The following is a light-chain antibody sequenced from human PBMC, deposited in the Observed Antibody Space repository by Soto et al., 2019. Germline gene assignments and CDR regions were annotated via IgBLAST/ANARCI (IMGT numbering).Light chain of an antibody. CDR3: QQYESSPVT. CDR1: QSVSSY. Sequence: EIVLTQSPGTLSLSPGERATLSCRASQSVSSYFAWYQQKPGQAPRLPIYGASSRATGIPDRFSGSGSGTDFTLTISRLEPEDFAVYYCQQYESSPVTFGGGTKVDIK. J-gene: IGKJ4*01. V-gene: IGKV3-20*01. CDR2: GAS.